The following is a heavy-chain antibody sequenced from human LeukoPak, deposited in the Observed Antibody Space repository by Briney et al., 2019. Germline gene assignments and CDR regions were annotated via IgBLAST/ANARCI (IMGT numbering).Heavy chain of an antibody. CDR3: ARLLWFGELGHFDY. V-gene: IGHV4-59*08. J-gene: IGHJ4*02. CDR1: GGSISSYY. Sequence: PSETLSLTCTVSGGSISSYYWSWIRQPPGKGLEWIGYIYYSGSTNYNPSLKSQVTISLDTSKNQFSLKLSSVTAADTAVYYCARLLWFGELGHFDYWGQGTLVTVSS. CDR2: IYYSGST. D-gene: IGHD3-10*01.